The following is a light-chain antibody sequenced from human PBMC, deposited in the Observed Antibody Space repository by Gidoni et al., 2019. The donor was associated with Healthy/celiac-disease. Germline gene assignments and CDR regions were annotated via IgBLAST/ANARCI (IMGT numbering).Light chain of an antibody. V-gene: IGKV1-39*01. J-gene: IGKJ2*01. CDR2: AAS. Sequence: DIQMTQSPSSLSASVGDRVTITCRASQSISSYLNWYQQKPGKAPKLLIYAASSLQSGVPSRFSGSGSGIDVTLTMSRLQPEDFATYEGQQSYSTPHTFGQGTKLEIK. CDR3: QQSYSTPHT. CDR1: QSISSY.